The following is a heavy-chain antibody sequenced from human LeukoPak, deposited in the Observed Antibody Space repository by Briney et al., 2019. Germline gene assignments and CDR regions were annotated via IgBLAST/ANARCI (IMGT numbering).Heavy chain of an antibody. CDR3: AKDAKVGPYYYYYYMDV. V-gene: IGHV3-30*02. Sequence: GGPLRLSCAASGFTFSSYGMHWVRQAPGKGLEWVAFIRFDGSNKYYADSVKGRFTISRDNSKNTLYLQMNSLRAEDTAVYYCAKDAKVGPYYYYYYMDVWGKGTTVTVSS. CDR2: IRFDGSNK. D-gene: IGHD1-26*01. CDR1: GFTFSSYG. J-gene: IGHJ6*03.